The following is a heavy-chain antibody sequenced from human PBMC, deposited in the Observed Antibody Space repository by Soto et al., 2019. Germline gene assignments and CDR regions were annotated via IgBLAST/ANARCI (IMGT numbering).Heavy chain of an antibody. J-gene: IGHJ3*02. CDR2: ISVSGGST. V-gene: IGHV3-23*01. D-gene: IGHD1-26*01. CDR1: GFTISSYA. CDR3: ANNIASGWGNDAFDI. Sequence: GGSLRLSCAASGFTISSYAMSWVCQAPGKGLEWVSGISVSGGSTNYADSVKGRFTISRDNSKNTLYLQMNSLRAEDTALYYCANNIASGWGNDAFDIWGQGTMVTVSS.